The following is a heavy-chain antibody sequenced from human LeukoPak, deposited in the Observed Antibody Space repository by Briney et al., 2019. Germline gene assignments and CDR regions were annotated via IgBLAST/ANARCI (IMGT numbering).Heavy chain of an antibody. Sequence: ASVKVSCKASGYTFTSYGIIWVRQAPGQGLEWMGWISAYNGNTNYAQKLQGRVTMTTDTSTSTAYMELMSLRSDDTAVYYCAGGDPSGAYFDYWGQGTLVTVSS. CDR2: ISAYNGNT. J-gene: IGHJ4*02. CDR3: AGGDPSGAYFDY. V-gene: IGHV1-18*01. CDR1: GYTFTSYG. D-gene: IGHD3-10*01.